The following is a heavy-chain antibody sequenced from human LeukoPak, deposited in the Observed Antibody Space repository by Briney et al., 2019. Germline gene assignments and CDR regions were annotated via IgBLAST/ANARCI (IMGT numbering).Heavy chain of an antibody. J-gene: IGHJ3*02. CDR2: ISYDGSNK. Sequence: GGSLRLSCAASGFTFGSYAMHWVRQAPGKGLEWVAVISYDGSNKYYADSVKGRFTISRDNSKNTLYLQMNSLRAEDTAVYYCAKGFVWSGYYTGRAFDIWGQGTMVTVSS. CDR1: GFTFGSYA. CDR3: AKGFVWSGYYTGRAFDI. V-gene: IGHV3-30-3*01. D-gene: IGHD3-3*01.